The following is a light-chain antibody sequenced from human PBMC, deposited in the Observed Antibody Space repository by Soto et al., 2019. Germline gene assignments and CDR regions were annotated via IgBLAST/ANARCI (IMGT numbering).Light chain of an antibody. CDR2: DAS. V-gene: IGKV3D-20*02. Sequence: IVFPQSPGTLYLSPGERATLSCRASQSISSSYLAWYLQRPGQAPRLLIYDASNRATGIPARFRGSGSGTDFTLTISSLEPEDFAVYYCQQRSSWPITFGQGRRLE. J-gene: IGKJ5*01. CDR3: QQRSSWPIT. CDR1: QSISSSY.